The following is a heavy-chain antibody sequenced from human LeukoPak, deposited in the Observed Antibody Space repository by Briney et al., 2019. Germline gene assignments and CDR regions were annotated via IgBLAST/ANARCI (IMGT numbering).Heavy chain of an antibody. CDR2: IIPIFGTA. J-gene: IGHJ3*02. Sequence: VASVKVSCKASGGTFSSYAISWVRQAPGQGLEWMGGIIPIFGTANYAQKFQGRVTITADESTSTAYMELRSLRSDDTAVYYCAREYSSGWYRKAFDIWGQGTMVTVSS. V-gene: IGHV1-69*13. CDR1: GGTFSSYA. D-gene: IGHD6-19*01. CDR3: AREYSSGWYRKAFDI.